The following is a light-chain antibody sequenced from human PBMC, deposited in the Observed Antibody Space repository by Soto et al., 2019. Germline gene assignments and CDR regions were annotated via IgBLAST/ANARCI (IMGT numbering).Light chain of an antibody. V-gene: IGLV2-14*03. Sequence: QSVLTQPASVSGSPGQSITISCTGTSSDVGAYNYVSWYQQHPGKAPKLMIFAVTNRPSGVSNRFSGSKSGNTASLTISGLQAEDEADYYCSSYTASKSYVVGTGTNVTV. J-gene: IGLJ1*01. CDR1: SSDVGAYNY. CDR3: SSYTASKSYV. CDR2: AVT.